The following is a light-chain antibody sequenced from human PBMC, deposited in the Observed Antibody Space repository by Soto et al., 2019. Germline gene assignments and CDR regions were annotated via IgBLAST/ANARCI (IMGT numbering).Light chain of an antibody. V-gene: IGKV1-5*03. CDR3: QQYNSAWT. CDR2: TAS. J-gene: IGKJ1*01. CDR1: QSISSW. Sequence: DIQMTQSPSTLSASVGDRVTITCRASQSISSWLAWYQQKPGKAPKLLIYTASSLESGVPSRFSGSGSGTEVTLTISSLQPDDFATYYCQQYNSAWTFGQGTKVDIK.